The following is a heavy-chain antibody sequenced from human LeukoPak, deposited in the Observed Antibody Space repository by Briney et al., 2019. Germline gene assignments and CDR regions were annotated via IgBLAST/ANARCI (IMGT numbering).Heavy chain of an antibody. CDR3: ARMPVELERQN. CDR2: INPSGGST. Sequence: ASVKVSCKASGYTFTSYYMHWVRQAPGQGLEWMGIINPSGGSTSYAQKFQGRVTMTRDTSISTAYMELSRLRSDDTAVYYCARMPVELERQNWGQGTLVTVSS. V-gene: IGHV1-46*01. CDR1: GYTFTSYY. D-gene: IGHD1-1*01. J-gene: IGHJ4*02.